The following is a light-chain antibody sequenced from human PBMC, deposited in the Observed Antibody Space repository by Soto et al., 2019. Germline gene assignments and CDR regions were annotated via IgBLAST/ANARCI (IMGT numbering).Light chain of an antibody. Sequence: QSVLTQPPSASETPGQRVTISCSGSSSNIGSFPVNWYRQHPGTAPKVVIYSNDQRPSGVPDRFSGSKSGTSASLVISGLQSEDEADYYCAAWDDSLKGVVFGGGTKLTVL. V-gene: IGLV1-44*01. CDR1: SSNIGSFP. J-gene: IGLJ2*01. CDR3: AAWDDSLKGVV. CDR2: SND.